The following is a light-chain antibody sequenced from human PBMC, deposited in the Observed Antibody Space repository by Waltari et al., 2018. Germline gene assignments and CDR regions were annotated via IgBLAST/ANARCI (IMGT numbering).Light chain of an antibody. CDR1: TSDVGGYNY. CDR2: DVT. CDR3: CSYSGTYTFVV. V-gene: IGLV2-11*01. Sequence: QSALTQPRSVSGSPGQSVTMSCTGTTSDVGGYNYVSWYQQHAGKVPKLMIYDVTRRTSGVPDRFSGSKSGNTASLTISGLQAEDEADYYCCSYSGTYTFVVFGGGTKLTVL. J-gene: IGLJ2*01.